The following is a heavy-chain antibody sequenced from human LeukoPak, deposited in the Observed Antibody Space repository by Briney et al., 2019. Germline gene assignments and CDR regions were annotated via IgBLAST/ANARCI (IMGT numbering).Heavy chain of an antibody. CDR1: GFTFSTYW. V-gene: IGHV3-74*01. Sequence: GGSLRLSCAASGFTFSTYWMHWVRHAPGKGLVWVSHINVDGSGATYADSVKGRFTISRDNAKNTLYLHMNSLRAEDTAVYYCARATRIYSSGWYYSFDYWGQGTLVTVSS. CDR3: ARATRIYSSGWYYSFDY. J-gene: IGHJ4*02. D-gene: IGHD6-19*01. CDR2: INVDGSGA.